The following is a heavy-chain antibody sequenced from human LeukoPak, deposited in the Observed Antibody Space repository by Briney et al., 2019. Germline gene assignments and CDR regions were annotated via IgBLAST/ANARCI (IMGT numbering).Heavy chain of an antibody. J-gene: IGHJ4*02. CDR1: GFTFSDYY. CDR3: ARGAEYSSSWYLFDY. V-gene: IGHV3-11*01. D-gene: IGHD6-13*01. CDR2: ISSSGSTI. Sequence: GGSLRLSCAASGFTFSDYYMSWIRQAPGKGLEWVSYISSSGSTIYYADSVKGRFTISRDNAKNSLYLQMNSLRAEDTAVYYCARGAEYSSSWYLFDYWGQGTLVTVSS.